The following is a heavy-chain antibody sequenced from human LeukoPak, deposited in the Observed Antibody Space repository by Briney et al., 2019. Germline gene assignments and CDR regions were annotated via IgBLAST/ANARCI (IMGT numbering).Heavy chain of an antibody. CDR1: GESFTGYY. CDR2: INHSGSI. CDR3: ARTRLWPTGTFDL. V-gene: IGHV4-34*01. Sequence: SETLSLTCAVYGESFTGYYWTWIRQPPGKGLEWIGEINHSGSINYNPSLKNRVTISVDTFKKHFSLRLTSVTAADTAVYYCARTRLWPTGTFDLWGQGTLVTVSS. D-gene: IGHD3-10*01. J-gene: IGHJ4*02.